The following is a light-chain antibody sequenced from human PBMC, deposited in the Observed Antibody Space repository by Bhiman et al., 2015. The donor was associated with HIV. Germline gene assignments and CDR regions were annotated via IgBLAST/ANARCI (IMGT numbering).Light chain of an antibody. V-gene: IGLV1-44*01. Sequence: QPVLTQPPSASGTPGQRVTISCSGSSSNIGDSTVNWYQQLPGTAPKLLIYRSNQRPSGVPDRFSGSKSGTSATLGITGLQTGDEADYYCGTWDSSLSAEVFGGGTKLTVL. CDR2: RSN. CDR3: GTWDSSLSAEV. J-gene: IGLJ3*02. CDR1: SSNIGDST.